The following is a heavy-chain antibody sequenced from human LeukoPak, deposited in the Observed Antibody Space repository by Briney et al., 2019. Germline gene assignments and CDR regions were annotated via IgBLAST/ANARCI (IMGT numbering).Heavy chain of an antibody. Sequence: PGGSLRLSCVASRFIFSSYEMNWVRQAPGKGLEWVSYISSSGDVIYYADSVKGRFTISRDDAKNSLYLQMNSLTAEDTAVYYCARETVNCGGDCYDYWGQGTLVTVSS. CDR3: ARETVNCGGDCYDY. CDR1: RFIFSSYE. V-gene: IGHV3-48*03. D-gene: IGHD2-21*01. J-gene: IGHJ4*02. CDR2: ISSSGDVI.